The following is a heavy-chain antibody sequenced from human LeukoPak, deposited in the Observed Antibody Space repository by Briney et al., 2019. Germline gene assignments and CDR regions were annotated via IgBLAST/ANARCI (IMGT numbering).Heavy chain of an antibody. J-gene: IGHJ4*02. D-gene: IGHD2-8*01. CDR3: AKDRLGVSSLPDY. V-gene: IGHV3-23*01. Sequence: GESLRLSCAASGFTFSSYAMSWVRQAPGKGLEWVSAISGSGGSTYYADSVKGRFTISRDNSKNTLYLQMNSLRAEDTAVYYCAKDRLGVSSLPDYWGQGTLVTVSS. CDR2: ISGSGGST. CDR1: GFTFSSYA.